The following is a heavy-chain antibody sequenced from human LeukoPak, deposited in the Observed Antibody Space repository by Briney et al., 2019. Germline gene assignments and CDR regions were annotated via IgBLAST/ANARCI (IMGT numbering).Heavy chain of an antibody. CDR3: AREVAVAGLYYYYYYMDV. CDR1: GYTVTSCG. D-gene: IGHD6-19*01. Sequence: GASVKLSCTASGYTVTSCGISWGRKAPGPGLEWMGRMRAYNGNTNYAQKLQGRVTMTTDTSTSTAYMELRSLRSDDPAVYYCAREVAVAGLYYYYYYMDVWGKGTTVTISS. CDR2: MRAYNGNT. V-gene: IGHV1-18*01. J-gene: IGHJ6*03.